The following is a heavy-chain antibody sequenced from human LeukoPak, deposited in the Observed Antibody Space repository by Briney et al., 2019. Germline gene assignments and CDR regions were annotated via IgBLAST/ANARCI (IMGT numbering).Heavy chain of an antibody. J-gene: IGHJ4*02. V-gene: IGHV4-59*01. CDR2: IYYSGST. CDR1: GGSISSYY. Sequence: SETLSLTCTVSGGSISSYYWSWIRQPPGKGREWIGYIYYSGSTNYNPSLKSRVTISVDTSKNQFSLKLSSVTAADTAVYYCARIPRPDVYTGYVDYWGQGTLVTVSS. D-gene: IGHD5-24*01. CDR3: ARIPRPDVYTGYVDY.